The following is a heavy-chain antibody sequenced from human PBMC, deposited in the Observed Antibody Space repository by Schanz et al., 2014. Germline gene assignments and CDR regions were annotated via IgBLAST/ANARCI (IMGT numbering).Heavy chain of an antibody. V-gene: IGHV3-23*01. CDR1: GFTLSNYA. J-gene: IGHJ5*02. CDR2: ISGSGGST. Sequence: EVQLLESGGGLVQPGGSLRLSCAASGFTLSNYAMSWVRQAPGKGLEWVSAISGSGGSTYYADSVKGRFTISRDNSKNTVHLQMNSLRAEDTAVYYCTRDVRLDRRGNWFDPWGQGTLVTVSS. CDR3: TRDVRLDRRGNWFDP. D-gene: IGHD1-1*01.